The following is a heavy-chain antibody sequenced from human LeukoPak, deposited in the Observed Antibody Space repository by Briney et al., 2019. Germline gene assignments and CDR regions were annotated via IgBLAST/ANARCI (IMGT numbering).Heavy chain of an antibody. CDR1: GFTFSSYS. CDR2: INHSGST. J-gene: IGHJ4*02. CDR3: ARVKYSRYFDY. V-gene: IGHV4-34*01. Sequence: PGGSLRLSCAASGFTFSSYSMNWIRQPPGKGLEWIGEINHSGSTNYNPSLKSRVTISVGTSKNQSSLKLSSVTAADTAVYYCARVKYSRYFDYWGQGTLVTVSP. D-gene: IGHD4-11*01.